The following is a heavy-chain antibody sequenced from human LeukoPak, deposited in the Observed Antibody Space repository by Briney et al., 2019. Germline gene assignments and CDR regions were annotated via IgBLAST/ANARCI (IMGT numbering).Heavy chain of an antibody. Sequence: AGGFLRLSCAASGFTFSNYAMSWVRQAPGMGLEWVSGVSGGGTNTHYADSVEGRFTISRDNSKNTLYLQMNSLGAEDTGMYYCARHSSGNLQPFDSWGQGTLVSVSS. CDR1: GFTFSNYA. V-gene: IGHV3-23*01. CDR2: VSGGGTNT. CDR3: ARHSSGNLQPFDS. D-gene: IGHD3-22*01. J-gene: IGHJ4*02.